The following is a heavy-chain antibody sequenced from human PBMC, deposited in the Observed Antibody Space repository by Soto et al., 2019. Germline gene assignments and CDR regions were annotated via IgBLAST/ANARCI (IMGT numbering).Heavy chain of an antibody. V-gene: IGHV1-18*01. CDR1: GYTFTSYG. Sequence: ASVKVSCKASGYTFTSYGISWVRQAPGQGLEWMGWISAYNGNTNYAQKLQGRVTMTPDTSTSTAYTELRSLRSDDAAVYYCGRGSGGSYYSPYWFDPWGQGTLVTVSS. J-gene: IGHJ5*02. CDR3: GRGSGGSYYSPYWFDP. D-gene: IGHD1-26*01. CDR2: ISAYNGNT.